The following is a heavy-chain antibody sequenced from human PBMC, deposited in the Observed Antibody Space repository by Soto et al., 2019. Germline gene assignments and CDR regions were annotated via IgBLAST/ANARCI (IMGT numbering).Heavy chain of an antibody. V-gene: IGHV3-11*06. Sequence: GGSLRLSCAASGFTFNDYYMSWIRQGPGEGLEWISYISTSGSYTNYADPVKGRFTISRDNAKKSLYLQMNSLRAEDTAVYYCARDQDRNGDYNMFDYWGQGTLVTVSS. CDR3: ARDQDRNGDYNMFDY. CDR2: ISTSGSYT. CDR1: GFTFNDYY. D-gene: IGHD3-22*01. J-gene: IGHJ4*02.